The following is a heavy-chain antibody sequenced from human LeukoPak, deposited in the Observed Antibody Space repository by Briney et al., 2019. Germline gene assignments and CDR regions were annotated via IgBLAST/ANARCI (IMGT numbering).Heavy chain of an antibody. Sequence: GGSLRLSCAASGFTFSNYAMHWVRQAPGKGLEWVATISHDGNYKYHADSVKGRFTISRDNSKNTLYLQMNSLRAEDTAVYYCAKDSSGWYRGSYFDYWGQGTLVTVSS. CDR3: AKDSSGWYRGSYFDY. V-gene: IGHV3-30*04. J-gene: IGHJ4*02. CDR1: GFTFSNYA. CDR2: ISHDGNYK. D-gene: IGHD6-19*01.